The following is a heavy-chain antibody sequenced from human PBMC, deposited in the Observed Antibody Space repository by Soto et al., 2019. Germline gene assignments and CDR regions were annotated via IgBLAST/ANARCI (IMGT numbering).Heavy chain of an antibody. CDR1: GYNFATTS. V-gene: IGHV1-18*01. D-gene: IGHD2-15*01. Sequence: QAHLQQSGAEVKKPGASVKVSCEASGYNFATTSIAWVRQAPGQGLEWMGWITPYNGDTNYEQKLQGRVTMTTDTSTKTGNMEVRCVRSGDTAVYYCATLGPCSGGTCYSRPLDNWGQGTLVTVSS. J-gene: IGHJ4*02. CDR2: ITPYNGDT. CDR3: ATLGPCSGGTCYSRPLDN.